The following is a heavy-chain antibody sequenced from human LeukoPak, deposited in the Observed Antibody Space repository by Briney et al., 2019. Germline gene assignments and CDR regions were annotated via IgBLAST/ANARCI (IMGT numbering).Heavy chain of an antibody. J-gene: IGHJ6*02. D-gene: IGHD3-22*01. Sequence: SETLSLTCTVSGYSISSGYYWGWIRQPPGKGLEWIGSIYHSGSTYYNPSLKSRVTISVDTSKNQFSLKLSSVTAADTAVYYCAKVIYYYYDSSGLYGMDVWGQGTTVTVSS. CDR3: AKVIYYYYDSSGLYGMDV. CDR2: IYHSGST. CDR1: GYSISSGYY. V-gene: IGHV4-38-2*02.